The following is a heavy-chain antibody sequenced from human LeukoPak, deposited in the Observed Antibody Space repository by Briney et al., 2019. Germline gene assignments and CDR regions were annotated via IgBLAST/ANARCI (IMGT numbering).Heavy chain of an antibody. CDR1: GFTSSSYA. CDR3: ARGGLCGATCSLAPR. Sequence: QAGGSLRLSCAASGFTSSSYAMSWVRQAPEKGLEWVSAISASGSSTYYADSVKGRFTISRDNSKNTLYLQMNSLRAEDTAVYYCARGGLCGATCSLAPRWGRGTLVTVSS. J-gene: IGHJ4*02. CDR2: ISASGSST. V-gene: IGHV3-23*01. D-gene: IGHD2-15*01.